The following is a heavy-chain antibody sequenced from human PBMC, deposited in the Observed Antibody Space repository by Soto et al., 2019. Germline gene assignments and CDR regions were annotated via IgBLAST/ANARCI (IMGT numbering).Heavy chain of an antibody. CDR3: ARGSRWSYFDY. CDR1: GYTFTSYD. Sequence: QVQLVQSGAEVKKPGASVKVSCRASGYTFTSYDIHWVRQAPGQRPEWMGWINTANDNTKYSQKFQGRVTITRDTSASIVYMDLSSLRSEDTAVYYCARGSRWSYFDYWGQGTLVTVSS. J-gene: IGHJ4*02. D-gene: IGHD6-13*01. CDR2: INTANDNT. V-gene: IGHV1-3*04.